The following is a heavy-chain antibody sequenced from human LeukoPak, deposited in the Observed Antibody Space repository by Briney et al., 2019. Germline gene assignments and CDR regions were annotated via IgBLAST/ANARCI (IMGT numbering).Heavy chain of an antibody. J-gene: IGHJ6*02. Sequence: GGSLRLSCEGSAFIFSGHWMTWVRQVPGRGPEWVANVNRDGSETYYLDSVKGRFTISKDNAKNSLYLQMNSLRAEDTALYHCARNNGMDVWGQGTTVIVSS. V-gene: IGHV3-7*03. CDR2: VNRDGSET. CDR3: ARNNGMDV. CDR1: AFIFSGHW.